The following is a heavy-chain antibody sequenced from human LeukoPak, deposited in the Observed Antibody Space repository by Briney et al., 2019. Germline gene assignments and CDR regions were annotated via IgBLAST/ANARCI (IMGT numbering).Heavy chain of an antibody. V-gene: IGHV4-39*07. Sequence: KSSETLSLTCTVSGGSIIRASSYWGWIRQPPGKGLEWIGSIYYSGSTYYNPSVRGRVTISIDTSNNQFSLKLSSVTAADTAVYYCARGYDFWSGYFYYYWYFDLWGRGTLVTVSS. CDR1: GGSIIRASSY. CDR2: IYYSGST. CDR3: ARGYDFWSGYFYYYWYFDL. J-gene: IGHJ2*01. D-gene: IGHD3-3*01.